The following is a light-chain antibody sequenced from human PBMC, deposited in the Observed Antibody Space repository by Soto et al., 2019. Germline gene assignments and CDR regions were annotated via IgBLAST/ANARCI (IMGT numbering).Light chain of an antibody. CDR3: QHYSAYPWT. J-gene: IGKJ1*01. CDR1: QSISNW. CDR2: EAS. V-gene: IGKV1-5*01. Sequence: DIQMTQSPSTVPPSAGDRVTITCRASQSISNWLAWYQQKPGNAPTLLIYEASILESGVPPRFSGTASGTEFTLTISSLQPDDIATYYCQHYSAYPWTFGQGTKVDI.